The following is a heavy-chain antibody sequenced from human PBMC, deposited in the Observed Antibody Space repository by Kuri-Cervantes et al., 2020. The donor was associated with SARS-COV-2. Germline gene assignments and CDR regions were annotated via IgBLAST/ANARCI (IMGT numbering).Heavy chain of an antibody. CDR1: GLTFSNYA. V-gene: IGHV3-21*01. Sequence: GESLKISCAGSGLTFSNYAMSWVRQAPGKGLEWVSSISSSSSYIYYADSVKGRFTISRDNAKNSLYLQMNSLRAEDTAVYYCAREVRVPRRRTYYMDVWGKGTTVTVSS. CDR2: ISSSSSYI. J-gene: IGHJ6*03. D-gene: IGHD4/OR15-4a*01. CDR3: AREVRVPRRRTYYMDV.